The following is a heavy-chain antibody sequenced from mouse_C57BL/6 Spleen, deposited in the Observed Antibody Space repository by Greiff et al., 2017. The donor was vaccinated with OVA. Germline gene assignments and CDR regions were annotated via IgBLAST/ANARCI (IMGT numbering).Heavy chain of an antibody. CDR2: IDPEDGET. Sequence: EVKLQESGAELVKPGASVKLSCTASGFNIKDYYMHWVKQRTEQGLEWIGRIDPEDGETKYAPKFQGKATMTADTSSNTAYLQLSSLTSEDTAVYYCAITTVVATNGYFDVWGTGTTVTVSS. CDR3: AITTVVATNGYFDV. J-gene: IGHJ1*03. D-gene: IGHD1-1*01. CDR1: GFNIKDYY. V-gene: IGHV14-2*01.